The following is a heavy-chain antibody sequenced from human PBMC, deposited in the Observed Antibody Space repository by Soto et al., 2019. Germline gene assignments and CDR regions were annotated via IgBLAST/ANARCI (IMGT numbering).Heavy chain of an antibody. V-gene: IGHV3-33*01. J-gene: IGHJ6*02. CDR2: IWYDGSNK. Sequence: GGSLRLSCAASGFTFSSYGMHWVRQAPGKGLEWVAVIWYDGSNKYYADSVKGRFTISRDNSKNTLYLQMNSLRAEDTAVYYCARDRRTVTTRYYYYGMDVWGQGTTVTVSS. CDR3: ARDRRTVTTRYYYYGMDV. CDR1: GFTFSSYG. D-gene: IGHD4-17*01.